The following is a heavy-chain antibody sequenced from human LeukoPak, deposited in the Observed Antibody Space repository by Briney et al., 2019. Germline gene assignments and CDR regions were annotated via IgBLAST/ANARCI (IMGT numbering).Heavy chain of an antibody. CDR2: ISTDGSYV. J-gene: IGHJ4*02. CDR1: GFTFSNYG. CDR3: AKDSSISWFGGDSQ. Sequence: GGSLRLSCAASGFTFSNYGLHWVRQAPGKGLEWVALISTDGSYVNYADSVKGRFTISRDNSKNTLYLQMNSLRTEDTAVYYCAKDSSISWFGGDSQWGQGTLVTVSS. V-gene: IGHV3-30*18. D-gene: IGHD3-10*01.